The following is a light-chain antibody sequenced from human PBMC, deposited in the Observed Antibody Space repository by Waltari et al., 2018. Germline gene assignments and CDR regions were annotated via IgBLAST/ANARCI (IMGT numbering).Light chain of an antibody. Sequence: EILLTQSPGNLSLSPVERSTHSCRASQTVINSYLAWYQQKPGRAPRLLIYGVSRRATGIPDMVTGSGSGTDFSLTISGLEPEDFAVYFCQQYAGAPYSFGQGTTLEIK. V-gene: IGKV3-20*01. CDR3: QQYAGAPYS. CDR2: GVS. CDR1: QTVINSY. J-gene: IGKJ2*03.